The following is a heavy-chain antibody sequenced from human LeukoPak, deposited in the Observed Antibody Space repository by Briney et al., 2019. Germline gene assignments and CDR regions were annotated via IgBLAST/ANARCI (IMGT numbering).Heavy chain of an antibody. V-gene: IGHV3-7*01. CDR1: GFTFSTYW. J-gene: IGHJ4*02. D-gene: IGHD6-19*01. CDR2: IKQDGSEK. Sequence: GGSLRLSCAASGFTFSTYWMSWVRQAPGKGLEWVANIKQDGSEKYYVDSVKGRFTISRDNAQNSLYLQMNSLRAEDTAVYYCARDPHSSGRPRTDYWGQGTLVTVSS. CDR3: ARDPHSSGRPRTDY.